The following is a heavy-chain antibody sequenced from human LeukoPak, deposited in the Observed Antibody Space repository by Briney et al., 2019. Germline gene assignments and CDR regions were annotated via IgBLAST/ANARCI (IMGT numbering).Heavy chain of an antibody. CDR3: GCSGGSCPFDY. V-gene: IGHV1-69*04. CDR1: GYTFTNYG. CDR2: IIPILGIA. D-gene: IGHD2-15*01. Sequence: ASVKVSCKASGYTFTNYGLSWVRQAPGQGLEWMGRIIPILGIANYAQKFQGRVTITADKSTSTAYMELSSLRSEDTAVYYCGCSGGSCPFDYWGQGTLVTVSS. J-gene: IGHJ4*02.